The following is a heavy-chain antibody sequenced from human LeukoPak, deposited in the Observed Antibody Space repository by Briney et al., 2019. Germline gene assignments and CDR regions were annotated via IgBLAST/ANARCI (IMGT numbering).Heavy chain of an antibody. CDR1: GYTFTSYA. CDR2: INAGNGNT. J-gene: IGHJ4*02. D-gene: IGHD6-19*01. V-gene: IGHV1-3*01. Sequence: GASVKVSCKASGYTFTSYAMHWVRQAPGQRLEWMGWINAGNGNTKYSQKFQGRVTITRDTSASTACMELSSLRSEDTAVYYCARDVRSGWYDYWGQGTLVTVSS. CDR3: ARDVRSGWYDY.